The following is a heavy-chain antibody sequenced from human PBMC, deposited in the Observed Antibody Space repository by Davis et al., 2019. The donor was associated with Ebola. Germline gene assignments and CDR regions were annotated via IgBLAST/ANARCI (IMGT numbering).Heavy chain of an antibody. V-gene: IGHV4-34*01. CDR3: ARAEYCSGGSCFYYYYYMDV. Sequence: SETLSLTCAVYGGSFSGYYWSWIRQPPGKGLEWIGEINHSGSTNYNPSLKSRVTISVDTSKNQFSLKLSSVTAADTAVYYCARAEYCSGGSCFYYYYYMDVWGKGTTVTVSS. CDR1: GGSFSGYY. J-gene: IGHJ6*03. D-gene: IGHD2-15*01. CDR2: INHSGST.